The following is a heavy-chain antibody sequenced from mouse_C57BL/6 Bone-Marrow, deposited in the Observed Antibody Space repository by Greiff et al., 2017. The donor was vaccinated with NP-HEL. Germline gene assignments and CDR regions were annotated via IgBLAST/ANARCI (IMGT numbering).Heavy chain of an antibody. J-gene: IGHJ2*01. CDR1: GYTFTGNW. CDR2: ILPGSGNT. Sequence: QVQLQQSGAELMKPGASVKLSCKATGYTFTGNWIEWVKQRPGHGLEWIGEILPGSGNTYYNERFKGKATLTADTSSNTAYMHLSSLPTEDSALFDGARDYYGSSYFDYGGQGTTLTVSA. CDR3: ARDYYGSSYFDY. D-gene: IGHD1-1*01. V-gene: IGHV1-9*01.